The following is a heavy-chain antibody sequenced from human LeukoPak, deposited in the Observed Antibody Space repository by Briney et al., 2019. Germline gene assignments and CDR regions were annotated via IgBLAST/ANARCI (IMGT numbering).Heavy chain of an antibody. CDR1: GGSISSYY. V-gene: IGHV4-59*01. D-gene: IGHD4-11*01. CDR2: IYYSGST. J-gene: IGHJ4*02. Sequence: SETLSLTCTVSGGSISSYYWSWIRQPPGKGLEWIGYIYYSGSTNYNPSLKSRVTISVDTSKNQFSLKPSSVTAADTAVYYCARMQLTTLDYWGQGTLVTVSS. CDR3: ARMQLTTLDY.